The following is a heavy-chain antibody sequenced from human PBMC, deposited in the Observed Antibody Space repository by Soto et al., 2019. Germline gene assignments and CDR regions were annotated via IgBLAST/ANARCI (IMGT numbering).Heavy chain of an antibody. J-gene: IGHJ6*03. Sequence: QVQLQQWGAGLLKPSETLSLTCAVYGGSFSGYYWSWIRQPPGKGLEWIGEINHSGSTNYNPSLKSRDTISVDASQDQFSRKLSSVTAADTAVYYWAGGGGDYYYMDVGGKGTTVTVSS. D-gene: IGHD3-16*01. CDR3: AGGGGDYYYMDV. CDR1: GGSFSGYY. CDR2: INHSGST. V-gene: IGHV4-34*01.